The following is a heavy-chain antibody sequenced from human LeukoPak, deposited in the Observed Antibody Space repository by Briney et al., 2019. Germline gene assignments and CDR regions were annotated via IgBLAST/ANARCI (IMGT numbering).Heavy chain of an antibody. CDR3: ARSLLTRVDY. D-gene: IGHD3-10*01. CDR2: INSDRTDT. V-gene: IGHV3-74*01. J-gene: IGHJ4*02. Sequence: PGGSLRLSCAASGFTFNNQWMHWVRQAPGKGLVWVSRINSDRTDTVYADSVKGRFTISRDNAKNTLYLQMNSLRAEDTAVYYCARSLLTRVDYWGQGTLVTVSS. CDR1: GFTFNNQW.